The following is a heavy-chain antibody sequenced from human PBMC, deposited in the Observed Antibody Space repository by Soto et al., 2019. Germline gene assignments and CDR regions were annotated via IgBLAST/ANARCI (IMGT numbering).Heavy chain of an antibody. CDR2: VYYTGST. V-gene: IGHV4-59*01. CDR1: GGSISGSY. D-gene: IGHD6-19*01. CDR3: ARSVAVPGAHIDY. J-gene: IGHJ4*02. Sequence: SETLSLTCIVSGGSISGSYWSWIRQSPGKGLEWLGYVYYTGSTNYSPSLRGRVSISVDTSKNEFSLRLSSVTAADTAVYFCARSVAVPGAHIDYWGQGTQVTVSS.